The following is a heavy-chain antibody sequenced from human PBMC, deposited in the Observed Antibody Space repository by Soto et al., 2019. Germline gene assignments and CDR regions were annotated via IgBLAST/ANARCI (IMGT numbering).Heavy chain of an antibody. CDR1: GRSFSDYY. D-gene: IGHD2-21*01. J-gene: IGHJ4*02. CDR2: VNRSGRT. V-gene: IGHV4-34*01. Sequence: PSETLSLTCAAYGRSFSDYYWSWIRQPPGKGLEWIGEVNRSGRTTYNPSLKSRVTISVDTSKSQFSLKLTSVTAADTAVYYCARNSYCGGDCYYDFDYWGQGTLVTVSS. CDR3: ARNSYCGGDCYYDFDY.